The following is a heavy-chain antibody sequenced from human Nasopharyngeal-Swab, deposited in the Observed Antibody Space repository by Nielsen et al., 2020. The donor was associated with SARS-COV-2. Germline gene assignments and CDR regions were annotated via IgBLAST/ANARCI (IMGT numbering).Heavy chain of an antibody. CDR2: ISSSSTSI. D-gene: IGHD3-22*01. Sequence: GESLKISCAASGFTFSDRYMIWIRQAPGKGLEWISYISSSSTSINYADSVKGRFTISRDNAKNSLYLQMNSLRDEDTAVYYCAREAPPTYDSSGYYMGGMDVWGQGTTVTVSS. J-gene: IGHJ6*02. CDR3: AREAPPTYDSSGYYMGGMDV. V-gene: IGHV3-11*04. CDR1: GFTFSDRY.